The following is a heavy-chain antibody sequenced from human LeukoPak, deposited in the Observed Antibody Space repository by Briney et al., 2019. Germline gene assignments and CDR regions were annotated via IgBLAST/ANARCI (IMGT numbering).Heavy chain of an antibody. CDR1: GGSFSGYY. D-gene: IGHD3-22*01. V-gene: IGHV4-34*01. Sequence: KPSETLSLTCAVYGGSFSGYYWSRIRQPPGKGLEWIGEINHSGSTNYNPSLKSRVTISVDTSKNQFSLKLTSVTSADTAVYSCARLLDNDISGDPDTFDVWGQGTTVIVSS. CDR2: INHSGST. CDR3: ARLLDNDISGDPDTFDV. J-gene: IGHJ3*01.